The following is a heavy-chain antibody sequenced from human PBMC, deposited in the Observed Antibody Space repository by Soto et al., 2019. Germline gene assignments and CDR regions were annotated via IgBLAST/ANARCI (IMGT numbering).Heavy chain of an antibody. Sequence: GGSLRLSCAASGFRFSAYGMHWVRQAPGKGLEWVSYISSSSSTIYYADSVKGRFTISRDNAKNSLYLQMNSLRAEDTAVYYCATPTLAVAGTPAFDIWGQGTMVTVSS. CDR3: ATPTLAVAGTPAFDI. V-gene: IGHV3-48*01. D-gene: IGHD6-19*01. CDR2: ISSSSSTI. J-gene: IGHJ3*02. CDR1: GFRFSAYG.